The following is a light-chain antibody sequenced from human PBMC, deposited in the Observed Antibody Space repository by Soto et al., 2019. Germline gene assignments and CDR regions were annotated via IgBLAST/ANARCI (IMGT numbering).Light chain of an antibody. Sequence: DIQMTQSPSSLSASVGDRVTITCRASQSISSYLNWYQQKPGKAPKLLIYAASSLQSGVTSRFSGSGSGTDFTLTISSLQPEDFATYYCQQSYSTPMYTFGQGHKLEIK. CDR3: QQSYSTPMYT. J-gene: IGKJ2*01. CDR1: QSISSY. CDR2: AAS. V-gene: IGKV1-39*01.